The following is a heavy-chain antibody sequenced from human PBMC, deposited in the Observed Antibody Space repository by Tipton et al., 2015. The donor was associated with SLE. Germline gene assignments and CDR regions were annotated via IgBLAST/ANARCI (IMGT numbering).Heavy chain of an antibody. D-gene: IGHD6-13*01. V-gene: IGHV4-34*01. CDR2: VNYSGST. CDR1: GGSFSGYY. CDR3: ARDPAAAGTGTYFDY. Sequence: TLSLTCAVYGGSFSGYYWSWIRQSPGKGLEWIGEVNYSGSTKYNPSLKSRVTISLDTSKNQFSLKLTSVTAADTAVYYCARDPAAAGTGTYFDYWGQGTLVTVSS. J-gene: IGHJ4*02.